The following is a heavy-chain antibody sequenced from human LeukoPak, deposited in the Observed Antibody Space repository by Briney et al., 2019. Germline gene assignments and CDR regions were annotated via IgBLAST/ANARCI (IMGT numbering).Heavy chain of an antibody. CDR2: IWYDGSNK. Sequence: GGSLRLSCAASGFTFGSYGMHWVRQAPGKGLEWVAVIWYDGSNKYYADSVKGRFTISRDNSKNTLDLQMNSLRAADTAVYYCARDGLRGNNWFDPWGQGTLVTVSS. V-gene: IGHV3-33*01. D-gene: IGHD5-24*01. CDR3: ARDGLRGNNWFDP. CDR1: GFTFGSYG. J-gene: IGHJ5*02.